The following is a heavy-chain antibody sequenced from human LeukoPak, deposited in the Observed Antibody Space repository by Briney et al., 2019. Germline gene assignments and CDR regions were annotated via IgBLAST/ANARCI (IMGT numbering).Heavy chain of an antibody. V-gene: IGHV3-23*01. CDR3: AKESIVVVITTWFDP. Sequence: GGSLRLSCAASGFTFDDYAMHWVRQAPGKGLEWVSAISGSGGSTYYADSVKGRFTISRDNSKNTLYLQMNSLRAEDTAVYYCAKESIVVVITTWFDPWGQGTLVTVSS. CDR2: ISGSGGST. CDR1: GFTFDDYA. J-gene: IGHJ5*02. D-gene: IGHD3-22*01.